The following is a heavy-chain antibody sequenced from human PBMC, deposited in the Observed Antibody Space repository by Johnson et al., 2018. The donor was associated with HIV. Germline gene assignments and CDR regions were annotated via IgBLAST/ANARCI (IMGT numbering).Heavy chain of an antibody. J-gene: IGHJ3*02. CDR1: GFTFNSYA. D-gene: IGHD1-26*01. CDR3: ARDRIVGADYDAFDI. CDR2: ISYDGSNK. V-gene: IGHV3-30*04. Sequence: QVQLVESGGGVVQPGRSLRLSCAASGFTFNSYAMHWVRQAPGKGLEWVAVISYDGSNKYYADSVKGRFTISRDNFKNTLYLQMNSLRAEDTAVYHCARDRIVGADYDAFDIWGQGTMVTVSS.